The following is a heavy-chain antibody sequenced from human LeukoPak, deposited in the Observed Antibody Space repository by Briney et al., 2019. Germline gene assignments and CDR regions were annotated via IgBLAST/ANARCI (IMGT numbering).Heavy chain of an antibody. V-gene: IGHV3-7*03. Sequence: GGSLRLSCAASGFSLSSYWMSWVRQAPGKGLEWVATMNEDEREKYYVASVKGRFTIYRDNAKNSLYLQMNSLRAEDTAVYYCAKTRAVRRQGFDYWGQGTLVTVSS. CDR2: MNEDEREK. CDR1: GFSLSSYW. CDR3: AKTRAVRRQGFDY. J-gene: IGHJ4*02. D-gene: IGHD4-17*01.